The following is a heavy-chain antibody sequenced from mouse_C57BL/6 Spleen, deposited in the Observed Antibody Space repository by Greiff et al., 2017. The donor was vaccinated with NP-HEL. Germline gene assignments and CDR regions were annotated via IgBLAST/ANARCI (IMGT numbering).Heavy chain of an antibody. CDR3: ARKDNGAMDY. V-gene: IGHV1-4*01. CDR1: GYTFTSYT. Sequence: VQLQQSGAELARPGASVKMSCKASGYTFTSYTMHWVKQRPGQGLEWIGYINPSSGYTKYNQKFKDKATLTADKSSSTAYMQLSSLTSEDSAVYYCARKDNGAMDYWGQGTSVTVSS. CDR2: INPSSGYT. J-gene: IGHJ4*01.